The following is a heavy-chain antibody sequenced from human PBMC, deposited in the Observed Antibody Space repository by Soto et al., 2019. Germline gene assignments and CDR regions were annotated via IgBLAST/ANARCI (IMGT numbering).Heavy chain of an antibody. CDR1: GFTFNAHG. CDR3: ANEPPRYESTWGSSPY. V-gene: IGHV3-30*18. CDR2: ISYDGSTK. J-gene: IGHJ4*02. D-gene: IGHD3-16*01. Sequence: QVQLVESGGGVVQPGRSLRLSCAASGFTFNAHGMHWVRQAPGKGLEFVAFISYDGSTKYYIDSVKGRFTISRDNSRNTLYLQRNSLRPEDSAVYYCANEPPRYESTWGSSPYWGQGTLVTVSS.